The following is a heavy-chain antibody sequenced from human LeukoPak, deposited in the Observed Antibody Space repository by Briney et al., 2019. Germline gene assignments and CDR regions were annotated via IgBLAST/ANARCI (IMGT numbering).Heavy chain of an antibody. J-gene: IGHJ4*02. D-gene: IGHD3-22*01. CDR3: ARAAYDGSYYFDY. Sequence: GGSLRLSCAASGFTFSSYAMSWVRQAPGKGLEWVSAISGSGGSTYYADSVKGRFTISRDNSKNTLYLQMNSLRADDTAVYYCARAAYDGSYYFDYWGQGTLVTVSS. CDR2: ISGSGGST. CDR1: GFTFSSYA. V-gene: IGHV3-23*01.